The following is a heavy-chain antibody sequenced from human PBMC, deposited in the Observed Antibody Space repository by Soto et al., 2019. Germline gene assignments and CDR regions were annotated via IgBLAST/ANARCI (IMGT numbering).Heavy chain of an antibody. Sequence: GESLKISCKGSGYSFISYWIGWVRQMPGKGLELMGIIYPGDSNTRYSPSFQGHVTISADKSISTAYLQWSSLKASDTAMYYCAIPHDFVGPDYNCIHVCCQATRSTDSS. D-gene: IGHD2-15*01. CDR2: IYPGDSNT. V-gene: IGHV5-51*01. CDR3: AIPHDFVGPDYNCIHV. J-gene: IGHJ6*02. CDR1: GYSFISYW.